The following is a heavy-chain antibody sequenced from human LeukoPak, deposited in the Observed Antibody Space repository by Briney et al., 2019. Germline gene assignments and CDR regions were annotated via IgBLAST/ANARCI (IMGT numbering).Heavy chain of an antibody. V-gene: IGHV3-21*01. CDR2: ISSRSTYI. D-gene: IGHD3-3*01. CDR3: ATTIFGVVTQSY. CDR1: GFNFGDNT. J-gene: IGHJ4*02. Sequence: PGGSLRLSCTASGFNFGDNTMHWVRQAPGKGLEWVSSISSRSTYINYGDSLKGRCTISRDNAGNSLHLQIGSLRGEDTAVYYCATTIFGVVTQSYWGQGTLLSVSS.